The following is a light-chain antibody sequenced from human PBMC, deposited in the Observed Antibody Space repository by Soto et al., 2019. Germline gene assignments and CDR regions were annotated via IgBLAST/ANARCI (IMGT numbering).Light chain of an antibody. J-gene: IGKJ5*01. Sequence: ASQTVINNQLAWYQQTPGPAPRLLIYAASSRATGIPDRFSGSGSGTDFTLTITRLEAEDSAMYYCQQYGSSGGITFGHGTRLEIK. CDR1: QTVINNQ. CDR2: AAS. CDR3: QQYGSSGGIT. V-gene: IGKV3-20*01.